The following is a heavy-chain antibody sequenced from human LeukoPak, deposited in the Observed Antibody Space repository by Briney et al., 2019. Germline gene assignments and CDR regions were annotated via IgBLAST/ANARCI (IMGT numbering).Heavy chain of an antibody. CDR3: ARQLSGDHQWTFDY. V-gene: IGHV4-39*02. J-gene: IGHJ4*02. D-gene: IGHD1-26*01. CDR2: IYYSGTT. Sequence: PSETLSLTCTVSSGSINNKLHYWGWIRQPPGRGPEWIATIYYSGTTFYNPSLKSRVTISVDTSNNLFSLTLSSVTAADTAVYYCARQLSGDHQWTFDYWGQGALVTVSS. CDR1: SGSINNKLHY.